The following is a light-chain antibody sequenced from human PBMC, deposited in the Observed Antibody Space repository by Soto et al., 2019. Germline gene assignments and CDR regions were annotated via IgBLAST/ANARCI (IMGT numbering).Light chain of an antibody. V-gene: IGKV3-20*01. CDR3: QQYGSSPYT. CDR1: QSVRNSY. CDR2: GAS. Sequence: EIVLTQSPGTLSLSPGERATLSCRASQSVRNSYLAWYQQKPGQAPRLLIYGASGRATGIPDRFSGSGSGTDFTLTISRLETEEFALYYCQQYGSSPYTFGQGTKLEI. J-gene: IGKJ2*01.